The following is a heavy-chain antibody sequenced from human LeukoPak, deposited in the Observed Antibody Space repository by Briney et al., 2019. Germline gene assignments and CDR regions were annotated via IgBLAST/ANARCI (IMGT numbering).Heavy chain of an antibody. CDR1: GGTFSSYA. CDR3: ARGNSYYYDSSGYDAFDI. CDR2: IIPIFGTA. J-gene: IGHJ3*02. V-gene: IGHV1-69*05. Sequence: GASVKVSCKASGGTFSSYAISWVRQAPGQGLEWMGRIIPIFGTANYAQKFQGRVTITTDESTSTAYMELSSLRSEDTAVYHCARGNSYYYDSSGYDAFDIWGQGTMVTVSS. D-gene: IGHD3-22*01.